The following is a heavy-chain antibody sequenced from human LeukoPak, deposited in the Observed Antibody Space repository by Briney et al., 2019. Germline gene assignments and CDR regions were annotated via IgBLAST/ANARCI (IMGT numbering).Heavy chain of an antibody. CDR3: ARGRRRHQRHYYFDY. J-gene: IGHJ4*02. CDR2: INHSGST. Sequence: SETLSLTCAVYGGSFSGYYWSWIRQPPGKGLEWIGEINHSGSTNYNPSLKSRVTISVDTSKNQFSLKLSSVTAAGTAVYYCARGRRRHQRHYYFDYWGQGTLVTVSS. V-gene: IGHV4-34*01. CDR1: GGSFSGYY. D-gene: IGHD1-1*01.